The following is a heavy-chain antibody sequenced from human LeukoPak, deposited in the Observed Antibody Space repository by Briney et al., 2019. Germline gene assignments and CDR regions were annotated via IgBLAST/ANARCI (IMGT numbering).Heavy chain of an antibody. CDR1: GYSFTSNY. CDR2: IYPRDGST. V-gene: IGHV1-46*01. Sequence: ASVKVSCKASGYSFTSNYIRWVRQAPGQGLEWMGMIYPRDGSTSYAQKFQGRVTVTRDTSTSTVRMELSGLRSEDAAVYYCARDQEAFDYWGQRTLVTVSS. J-gene: IGHJ4*02. CDR3: ARDQEAFDY.